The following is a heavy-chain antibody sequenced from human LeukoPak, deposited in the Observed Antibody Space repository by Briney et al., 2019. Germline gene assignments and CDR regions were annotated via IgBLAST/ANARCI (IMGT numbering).Heavy chain of an antibody. CDR3: AKDSSGWTSDWYFDL. CDR1: GFTFSSYA. Sequence: GGSLRLSCAASGFTFSSYAMSWVRQAPGKGPEWVSAISGSGGSTYYADSVKGRFTISRDNSKNTLYLQMNSLRAEDTAVYYCAKDSSGWTSDWYFDLWGRGTLVTVSS. J-gene: IGHJ2*01. V-gene: IGHV3-23*01. CDR2: ISGSGGST. D-gene: IGHD6-19*01.